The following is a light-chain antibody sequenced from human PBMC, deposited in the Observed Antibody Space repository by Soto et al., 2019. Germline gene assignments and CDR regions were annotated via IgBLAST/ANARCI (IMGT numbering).Light chain of an antibody. CDR1: QGISNY. CDR2: AAS. V-gene: IGKV1-27*01. Sequence: DIQMTQSPSSLSASVGDRVTITCRASQGISNYIAWYQQKPGKAPKLLISAASTLQSGVPSRFSGSGSGTDFTLTISSLQPEVVATYSCQKYNSAPLFGPGTKVDI. CDR3: QKYNSAPL. J-gene: IGKJ3*01.